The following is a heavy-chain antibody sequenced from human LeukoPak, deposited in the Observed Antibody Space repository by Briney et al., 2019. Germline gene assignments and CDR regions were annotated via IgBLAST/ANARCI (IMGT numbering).Heavy chain of an antibody. V-gene: IGHV1-2*02. Sequence: ASVKVSCKASGYTFTGYYMHWVRQAPGQGLEWMGWINPNSGGTNYAQKFQGRVTMTRDTSISTAYMELSRLRSDDTAVYYCARTPYYYDSSGYYQTLGYFDYWGQGTLVTVSS. CDR1: GYTFTGYY. J-gene: IGHJ4*02. CDR2: INPNSGGT. CDR3: ARTPYYYDSSGYYQTLGYFDY. D-gene: IGHD3-22*01.